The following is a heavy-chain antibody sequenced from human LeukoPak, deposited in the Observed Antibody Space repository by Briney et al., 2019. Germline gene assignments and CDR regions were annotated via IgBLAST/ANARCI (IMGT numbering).Heavy chain of an antibody. CDR3: AKGASGNFDY. CDR2: ISGSGGST. Sequence: LPGGSLRLSCAASGFTFSSYGMSWVRQAPGKGLEWVSGISGSGGSTYYAGSVKGRFTISRDNSKNTLYVKMNTLRAEDTAVYYCAKGASGNFDYWGQGTLVTVSS. CDR1: GFTFSSYG. V-gene: IGHV3-23*01. J-gene: IGHJ4*02. D-gene: IGHD4/OR15-4a*01.